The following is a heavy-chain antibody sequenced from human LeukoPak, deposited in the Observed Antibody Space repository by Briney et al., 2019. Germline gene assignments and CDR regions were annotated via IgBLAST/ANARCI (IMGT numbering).Heavy chain of an antibody. Sequence: GGSLRLSCAASGFTVSSNYMSWVRQAPGKGLEWVSVIYSGGSTYYADSVKGRFTISRDNSKNTLYLQMNSLRAEDTAVYYCAKSNGGLGGAFDYWGQGTLVTVSS. J-gene: IGHJ4*02. CDR3: AKSNGGLGGAFDY. CDR1: GFTVSSNY. CDR2: IYSGGST. V-gene: IGHV3-66*01. D-gene: IGHD4-17*01.